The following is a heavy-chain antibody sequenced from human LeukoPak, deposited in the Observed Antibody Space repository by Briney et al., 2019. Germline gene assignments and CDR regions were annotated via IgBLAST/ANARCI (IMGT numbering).Heavy chain of an antibody. Sequence: ASVKVSCKASGYTFTSYGISWVRQAPGQGLEWMGWLSAYNGNTNYAQKLQGRVTMTTDTSTSTAYMAFRGLRSDDTAVYYCAREDLNWFDPWGQGTLVTVSS. V-gene: IGHV1-18*01. CDR2: LSAYNGNT. J-gene: IGHJ5*02. CDR3: AREDLNWFDP. CDR1: GYTFTSYG.